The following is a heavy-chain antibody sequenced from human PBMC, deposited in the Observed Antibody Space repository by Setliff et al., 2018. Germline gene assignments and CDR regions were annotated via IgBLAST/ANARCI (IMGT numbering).Heavy chain of an antibody. D-gene: IGHD3-10*01. CDR3: ARGGDVDGWYFDL. J-gene: IGHJ2*01. CDR2: INPIFGTA. V-gene: IGHV1-69*05. Sequence: GASVKVSCKASGYTFTDYYMHWVRQAPGQGLEWMGWINPIFGTANYAQKFQGRVTITTDESTSTAYMELSSLRSEDTAVYYCARGGDVDGWYFDLWGRGTLVTVSA. CDR1: GYTFTDYY.